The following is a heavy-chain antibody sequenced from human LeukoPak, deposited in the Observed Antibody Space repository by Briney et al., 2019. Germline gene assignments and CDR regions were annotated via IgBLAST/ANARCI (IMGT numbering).Heavy chain of an antibody. Sequence: SQTLSLTCTVSGGSISSGGYFWSWIRQPAGKGLEWIGRFYASGSTNYNPSLQSRVTISVDTSKNQFSLKLSSVTAADTAVYYCAREGYHGMDVWGQGTTVTVSS. CDR3: AREGYHGMDV. V-gene: IGHV4-61*02. CDR1: GGSISSGGYF. CDR2: FYASGST. J-gene: IGHJ6*02.